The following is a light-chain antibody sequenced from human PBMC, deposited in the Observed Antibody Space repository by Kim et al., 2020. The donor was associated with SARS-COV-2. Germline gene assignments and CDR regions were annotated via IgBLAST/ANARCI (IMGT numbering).Light chain of an antibody. CDR1: TSNIGRNS. CDR3: AAWDDSLSGVV. Sequence: GQEVTITCSGSTSNIGRNSINWYQQLPGAAPELLVYRNDQRRSGVPDRFSGSKSGTSASLAISGLRSEDEADYYCAAWDDSLSGVVFGGGTQLTVL. J-gene: IGLJ3*02. V-gene: IGLV1-47*01. CDR2: RND.